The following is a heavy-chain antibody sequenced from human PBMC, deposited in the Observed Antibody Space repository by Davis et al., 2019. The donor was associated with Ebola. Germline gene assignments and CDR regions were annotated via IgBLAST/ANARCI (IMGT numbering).Heavy chain of an antibody. Sequence: GESLKISCAASGFTFGTYTMNWVRQAPGKGLEWVSSISRGSNYIYYADSVKGRFTISRDNAKNSLYLQMNSLRAEDTAVYYCARVQLERYYYYYMDVWGKGTTVTVSS. D-gene: IGHD1-1*01. CDR1: GFTFGTYT. CDR3: ARVQLERYYYYYMDV. J-gene: IGHJ6*03. CDR2: ISRGSNYI. V-gene: IGHV3-21*01.